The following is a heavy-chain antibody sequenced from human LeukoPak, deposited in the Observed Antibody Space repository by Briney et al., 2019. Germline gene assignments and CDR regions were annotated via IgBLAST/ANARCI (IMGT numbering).Heavy chain of an antibody. CDR3: AKDTGSSSYYFDY. V-gene: IGHV3-9*01. CDR2: ISWNSGSM. CDR1: GFTFDDYA. Sequence: GRSLRLSCAASGFTFDDYAMHWVRQAPGKGLEWVSGISWNSGSMGYADSVKGRFTISRDNAKNSLYLQMNSLRAEDTALYYCAKDTGSSSYYFDYWGQGTLVTVSS. D-gene: IGHD6-6*01. J-gene: IGHJ4*02.